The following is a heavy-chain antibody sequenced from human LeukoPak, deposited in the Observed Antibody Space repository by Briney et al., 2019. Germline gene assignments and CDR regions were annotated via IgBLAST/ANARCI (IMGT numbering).Heavy chain of an antibody. CDR1: GGTFSSYS. J-gene: IGHJ5*02. D-gene: IGHD2-2*01. CDR3: ATHQYLVHNWFDT. Sequence: SVKVSCKASGGTFSSYSINWVRQAPGQGLEWMGGIMPIFGTANNAQKFQGRVAITADESTSTAYIELRSLRSEDTAVYYCATHQYLVHNWFDTWGQGTLVTVSS. V-gene: IGHV1-69*13. CDR2: IMPIFGTA.